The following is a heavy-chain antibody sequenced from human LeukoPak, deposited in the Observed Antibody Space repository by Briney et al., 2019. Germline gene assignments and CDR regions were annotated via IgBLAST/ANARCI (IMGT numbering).Heavy chain of an antibody. CDR1: GYTFTGYY. Sequence: GASVKVSCKTSGYTFTGYYMHWVRRAPGQGLEWMGWISAYNGNTNYAQKLQGRVTMTTDTSTSTAYMELRSLRSDDTAVYYCARDRRNYGSGSYLSFDPWGQGTLVTVSS. V-gene: IGHV1-18*04. D-gene: IGHD3-10*01. CDR3: ARDRRNYGSGSYLSFDP. CDR2: ISAYNGNT. J-gene: IGHJ5*02.